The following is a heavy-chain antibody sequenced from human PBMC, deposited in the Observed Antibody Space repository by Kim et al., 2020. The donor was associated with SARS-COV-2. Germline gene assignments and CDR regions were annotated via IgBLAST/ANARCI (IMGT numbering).Heavy chain of an antibody. CDR2: IYPGDSNT. Sequence: GESLKISCKGSGYSFNNYWIGWVRQMPGKGLEWMGIIYPGDSNTRYSPSFQGQVTISADKSISTAYLQWTSLQASDTATNHCSRRGRTPDSHYRGQGTLV. J-gene: IGHJ4*02. D-gene: IGHD2-15*01. V-gene: IGHV5-51*01. CDR3: SRRGRTPDSHY. CDR1: GYSFNNYW.